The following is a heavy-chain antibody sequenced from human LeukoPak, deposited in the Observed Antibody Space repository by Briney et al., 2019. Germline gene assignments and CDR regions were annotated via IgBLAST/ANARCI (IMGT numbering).Heavy chain of an antibody. CDR2: INHSGST. CDR1: GGSFSGYY. CDR3: ARIRRQSFDY. V-gene: IGHV4-34*01. Sequence: SETLSLTCAVYGGSFSGYYWSWIRQPPGKGLEWIGEINHSGSTNYNPSLKSRVTISVDTSKNQFSLKLSSVTAADTAVYYCARIRRQSFDYWGHGTLVTVSS. D-gene: IGHD3-10*01. J-gene: IGHJ4*01.